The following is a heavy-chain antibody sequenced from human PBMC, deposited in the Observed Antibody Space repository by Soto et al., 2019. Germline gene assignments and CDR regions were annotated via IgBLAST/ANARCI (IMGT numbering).Heavy chain of an antibody. D-gene: IGHD2-21*01. V-gene: IGHV3-20*01. CDR3: ARGVLAYCGGDCYAMDV. J-gene: IGHJ6*04. CDR2: INWNGGST. CDR1: GFTFDDYG. Sequence: PGGSLRLSCAASGFTFDDYGMSWVRQAPGKGLEWVSGINWNGGSTGYADSVKGRFTISRDNAKNSLYLQMNSLRAEDTALYHCARGVLAYCGGDCYAMDVWGKGTTVTVSS.